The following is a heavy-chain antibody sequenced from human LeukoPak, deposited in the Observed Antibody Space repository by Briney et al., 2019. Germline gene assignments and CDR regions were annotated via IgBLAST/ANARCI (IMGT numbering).Heavy chain of an antibody. D-gene: IGHD3-3*01. CDR2: ISSSSSYI. CDR1: GFTFSSYS. Sequence: GGSLRLSCAASGFTFSSYSMNWVRQAPGKGLEWVSSISSSSSYIYYADSVKGRFTISRDNAKNSLYLQMNSLRAEDTAVYYCARDYPTLYYDFWSGYYTGLLGFDYWGQGTLVTVSS. V-gene: IGHV3-21*01. CDR3: ARDYPTLYYDFWSGYYTGLLGFDY. J-gene: IGHJ4*02.